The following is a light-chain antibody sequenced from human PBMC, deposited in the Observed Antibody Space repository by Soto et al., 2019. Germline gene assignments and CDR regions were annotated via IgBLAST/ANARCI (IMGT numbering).Light chain of an antibody. CDR1: QSISSN. J-gene: IGKJ4*01. CDR2: GAS. V-gene: IGKV3D-15*01. Sequence: EIVMTQSPATLSGSPGEGATLSCRASQSISSNLAWYQQKPGQAPRLLISGASTRATDIPARFSGSGSGTDFALTISSLQSGDFAVYYCQQYNNWPLTFGGGTKVEIK. CDR3: QQYNNWPLT.